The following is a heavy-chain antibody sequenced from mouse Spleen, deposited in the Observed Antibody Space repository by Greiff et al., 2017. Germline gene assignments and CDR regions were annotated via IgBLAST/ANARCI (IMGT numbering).Heavy chain of an antibody. J-gene: IGHJ2*01. CDR2: IYPGSGST. V-gene: IGHV1-55*01. CDR1: GYTFTSYW. D-gene: IGHD1-2*01. Sequence: QVQLQQSGPELVKPGASVKISCKASGYTFTSYWITWVKQRPGQGLEWIGDIYPGSGSTNYNEKFKSKATLTVDTSSSTAYMQLSSLTSEDSAVYYCARSDYGHYFDYWGQGTTLTVSS. CDR3: ARSDYGHYFDY.